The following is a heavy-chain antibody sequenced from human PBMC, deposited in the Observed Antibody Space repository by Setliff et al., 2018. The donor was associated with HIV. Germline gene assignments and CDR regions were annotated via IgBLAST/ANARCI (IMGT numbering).Heavy chain of an antibody. CDR3: AKSSRQYQLLTYFDL. CDR2: IWYDGSNK. CDR1: GFTFSSYG. D-gene: IGHD2-2*01. Sequence: GGSLRLSCAASGFTFSSYGMHWVRKAPGKGLEWVAVIWYDGSNKYHADSVKGRFTISRDNSKNTLYLQMNSLRAEDTAVYYCAKSSRQYQLLTYFDLWGRGTLVTVSS. J-gene: IGHJ2*01. V-gene: IGHV3-33*06.